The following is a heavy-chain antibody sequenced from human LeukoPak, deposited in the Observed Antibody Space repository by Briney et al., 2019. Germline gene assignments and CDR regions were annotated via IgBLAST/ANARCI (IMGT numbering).Heavy chain of an antibody. D-gene: IGHD2-21*02. Sequence: GGSLRLSCAASGFTFRSCAMRSARQAPGKGLEWVSAISGSGGSTYYADSVKGRFTTSRDNSKNTLYLQMNSLRAEDTAVYYCATKGLQGEVSAILHDYWGQGTLVTVSS. J-gene: IGHJ4*02. CDR2: ISGSGGST. V-gene: IGHV3-23*01. CDR1: GFTFRSCA. CDR3: ATKGLQGEVSAILHDY.